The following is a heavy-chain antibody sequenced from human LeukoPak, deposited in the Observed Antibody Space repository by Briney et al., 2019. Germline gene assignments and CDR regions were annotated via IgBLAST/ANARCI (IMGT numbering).Heavy chain of an antibody. CDR3: ARGQGYSSSWYNLYYFDS. V-gene: IGHV3-48*03. CDR2: ISSSGSIT. CDR1: GFSFSSYE. D-gene: IGHD6-13*01. J-gene: IGHJ4*02. Sequence: GGSLRLSCADSGFSFSSYEMNWVRQAPGKGLEWISYISSSGSITFYADSEKGRFTISRDNARNPLYLQMNSLRVEDTAVYFCARGQGYSSSWYNLYYFDSWGQGALVTVSS.